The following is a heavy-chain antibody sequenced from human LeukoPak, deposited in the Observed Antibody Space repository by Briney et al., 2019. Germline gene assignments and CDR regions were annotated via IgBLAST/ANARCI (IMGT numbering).Heavy chain of an antibody. Sequence: GGSLRLSCAASGFTFSSYGMYWVRQAPGKGLEWVAVVSYDGSKKYYADAVKGRFTISRDNSKNTLYLQMESLRAEDTAVYYCAKNLPDYRYYYGMDVWGHGTTVTVSS. CDR1: GFTFSSYG. J-gene: IGHJ6*02. V-gene: IGHV3-30*18. CDR3: AKNLPDYRYYYGMDV. D-gene: IGHD4/OR15-4a*01. CDR2: VSYDGSKK.